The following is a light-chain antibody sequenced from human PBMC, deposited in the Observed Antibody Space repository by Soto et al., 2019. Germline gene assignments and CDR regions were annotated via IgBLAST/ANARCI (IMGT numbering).Light chain of an antibody. CDR1: QSVSSY. J-gene: IGKJ4*01. CDR2: DAF. Sequence: EIVLTQSPATLSLSPGERAALSCRASQSVSSYLAWYQQKPGQAPRLLIYDAFKRATGIPARFSGSGSGTDFTLIISSLEPEDFAVYYCQQRSNWPSTFGGGTKAEVK. V-gene: IGKV3-11*01. CDR3: QQRSNWPST.